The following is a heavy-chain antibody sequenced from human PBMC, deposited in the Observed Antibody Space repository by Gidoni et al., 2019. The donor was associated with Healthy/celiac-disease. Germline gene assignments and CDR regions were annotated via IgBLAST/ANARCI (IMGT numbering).Heavy chain of an antibody. V-gene: IGHV4-39*07. CDR1: GGSISSSSYY. CDR2: IYYSGNT. Sequence: QLQLQESGPGLVKPSETLSLTCTVSGGSISSSSYYWGWIRQPPGKGLEWIWSIYYSGNTYYNPSLKSRVTISVGTSKNQFSLKLSSVTAADTAVYYCARVEYDFWSGSRGRTQFDYWGQGTLVTVSS. CDR3: ARVEYDFWSGSRGRTQFDY. D-gene: IGHD3-3*01. J-gene: IGHJ4*02.